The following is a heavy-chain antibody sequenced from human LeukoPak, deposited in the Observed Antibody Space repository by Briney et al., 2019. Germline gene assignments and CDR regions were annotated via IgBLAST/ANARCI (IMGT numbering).Heavy chain of an antibody. Sequence: GTSVKVSCKASGFTFTSSAVQWVRQARGQRLEWIGWIVVSSGNTNYAQKFQERVTITRDMSTSTAYMELSSLRSEDTAVYYCAAAGITMVRGVMPDWFDPWGQGTLVTVSS. CDR2: IVVSSGNT. J-gene: IGHJ5*02. CDR3: AAAGITMVRGVMPDWFDP. D-gene: IGHD3-10*01. V-gene: IGHV1-58*01. CDR1: GFTFTSSA.